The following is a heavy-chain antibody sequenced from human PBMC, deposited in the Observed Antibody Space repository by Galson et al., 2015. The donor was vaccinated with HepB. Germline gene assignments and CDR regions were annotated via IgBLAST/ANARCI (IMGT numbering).Heavy chain of an antibody. CDR2: IIPIFGTA. V-gene: IGHV1-69*13. CDR1: GGTFSSYA. Sequence: SVKVSCKASGGTFSSYAISWVRQAPGQGLEWMGGIIPIFGTANYAQKFQGRVTITADESTSTAYMELSSLRSEDTAVYYCARVSYSGSYYYYYYMDVWGKGTTVTVSS. D-gene: IGHD1-26*01. J-gene: IGHJ6*03. CDR3: ARVSYSGSYYYYYYMDV.